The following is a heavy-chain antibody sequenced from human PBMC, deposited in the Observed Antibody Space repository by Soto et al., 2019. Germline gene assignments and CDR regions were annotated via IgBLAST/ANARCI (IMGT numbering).Heavy chain of an antibody. D-gene: IGHD2-15*01. V-gene: IGHV1-2*04. CDR3: ARDSPDCSGGSCYFDH. CDR2: INPNSGGT. Sequence: ASVKVSCKASGYTFTGYHMHWVRQAPGQGLEWMGWINPNSGGTNYAQKFQGWVTMTRDTSISTAYMELSRLRSDDTAVYYCARDSPDCSGGSCYFDHWGQGTQVTVSS. CDR1: GYTFTGYH. J-gene: IGHJ4*02.